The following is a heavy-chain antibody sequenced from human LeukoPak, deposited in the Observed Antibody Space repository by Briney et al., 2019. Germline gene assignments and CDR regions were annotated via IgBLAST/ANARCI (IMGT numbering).Heavy chain of an antibody. D-gene: IGHD1-26*01. CDR3: AGISGNYYSYGLGFDY. CDR1: GGSFSGFY. V-gene: IGHV4-34*01. Sequence: SETLSLTCGVYGGSFSGFYWSWIRQPPGKGLEWIGEINHSGRTNYNPSLKSRVTISVDTSKNQFSLKLSSVTAADTAVYYCAGISGNYYSYGLGFDYWGQGTLVTVSS. J-gene: IGHJ4*02. CDR2: INHSGRT.